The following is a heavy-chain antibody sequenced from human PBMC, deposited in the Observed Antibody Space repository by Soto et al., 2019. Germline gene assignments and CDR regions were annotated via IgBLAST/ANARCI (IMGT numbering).Heavy chain of an antibody. J-gene: IGHJ3*02. CDR1: GFTFGSYN. CDR3: ATVVRLLQWVSYDAFHI. Sequence: EVQLVESGGGLVRPGGSLRLSCAASGFTFGSYNMHWVRQAPGKGLEWVSSISTTSSHIYYGDSVKGRFTISRDNARNSIYLQLNSLRPDATAIYYCATVVRLLQWVSYDAFHIWGQGTVVTVSS. CDR2: ISTTSSHI. V-gene: IGHV3-21*01. D-gene: IGHD3-3*01.